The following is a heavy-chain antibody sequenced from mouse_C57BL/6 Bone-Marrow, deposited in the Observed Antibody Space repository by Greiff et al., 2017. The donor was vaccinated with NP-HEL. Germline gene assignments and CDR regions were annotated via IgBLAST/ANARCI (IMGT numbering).Heavy chain of an antibody. CDR3: TTPASYWYFDV. CDR1: GFNIKDDY. V-gene: IGHV14-4*01. Sequence: EVQGVESGAELVRPGASVKLSCTASGFNIKDDYMHWVKQRPEQGLEWIGWIDPENGDTEYASKFQGKATITADTSSNTAYLQLSSLTSEDTAVYYCTTPASYWYFDVWGTGTTVTVSS. CDR2: IDPENGDT. J-gene: IGHJ1*03.